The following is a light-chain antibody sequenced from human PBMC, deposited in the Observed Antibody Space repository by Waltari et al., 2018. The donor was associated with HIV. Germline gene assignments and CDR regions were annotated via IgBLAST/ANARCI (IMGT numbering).Light chain of an antibody. Sequence: QSVLTQPPSVSAAPGQKVTISCSGSRSNIGKNYVSWYQQLPGTAPKLLIYDNNKRPSGIPDRFSGSKSGTSATLGITGLQTGDEADYYCGTWDSSLSAAVFGGGTQLTAL. CDR2: DNN. CDR3: GTWDSSLSAAV. V-gene: IGLV1-51*01. CDR1: RSNIGKNY. J-gene: IGLJ7*02.